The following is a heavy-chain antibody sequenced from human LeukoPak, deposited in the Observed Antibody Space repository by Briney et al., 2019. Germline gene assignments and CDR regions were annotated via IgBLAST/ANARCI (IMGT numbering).Heavy chain of an antibody. D-gene: IGHD2-2*01. CDR2: ISRSSSYI. Sequence: GGSLRLSCAASGFTFSSYSMNWVRQAPGKGLEWVSSISRSSSYIYYADSAKGRFTISRDNAKNSLYLQMNSLRAEDTAVYYCARYRSPDIVVVPAAVSRAPKQNNWFDPWGQGTLVTVSS. CDR3: ARYRSPDIVVVPAAVSRAPKQNNWFDP. CDR1: GFTFSSYS. J-gene: IGHJ5*02. V-gene: IGHV3-21*01.